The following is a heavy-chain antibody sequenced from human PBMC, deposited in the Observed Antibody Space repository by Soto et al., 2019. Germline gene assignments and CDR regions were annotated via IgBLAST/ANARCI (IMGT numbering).Heavy chain of an antibody. V-gene: IGHV1-69*02. J-gene: IGHJ4*02. CDR3: ASDGGIMVRGYGY. Sequence: QVQLVQSGAEVKKPGSSVKVSCKASGGTFSSYTISWVRQAPGQGLEWMGRIIPILGIANYAQKFQGRVTITADKSTSTAYMELSSLRSEDTAVYYCASDGGIMVRGYGYWGQGTLVTVSS. D-gene: IGHD3-10*01. CDR2: IIPILGIA. CDR1: GGTFSSYT.